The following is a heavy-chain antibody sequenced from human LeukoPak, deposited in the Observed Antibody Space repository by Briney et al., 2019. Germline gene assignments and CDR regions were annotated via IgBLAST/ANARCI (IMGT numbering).Heavy chain of an antibody. Sequence: SETLSLTCTVSGGSISRSSYYWGWIPQPPGKGLEWIGSMYYSGSSNYNPSLRSRVSISVDTDKDQFPLKLSSVTAADTAVYYCASHLGLNWFDPWGHGILVTVSS. D-gene: IGHD2-15*01. CDR3: ASHLGLNWFDP. CDR2: MYYSGSS. CDR1: GGSISRSSYY. J-gene: IGHJ5*02. V-gene: IGHV4-39*01.